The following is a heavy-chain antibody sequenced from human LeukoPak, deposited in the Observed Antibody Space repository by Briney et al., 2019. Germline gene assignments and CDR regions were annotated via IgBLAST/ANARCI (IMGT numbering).Heavy chain of an antibody. D-gene: IGHD6-13*01. CDR2: INPNSGGT. V-gene: IGHV1-2*02. J-gene: IGHJ5*02. CDR1: GYTFTGYY. Sequence: ASVKVSCKASGYTFTGYYMHWLRQSPGQPLEWMGGINPNSGGTNYAQKFQGRVTMTRDTSISTAYMELSRLRFDDTAVYYCARDRAAGRGWFDPWGQGTLVTVSS. CDR3: ARDRAAGRGWFDP.